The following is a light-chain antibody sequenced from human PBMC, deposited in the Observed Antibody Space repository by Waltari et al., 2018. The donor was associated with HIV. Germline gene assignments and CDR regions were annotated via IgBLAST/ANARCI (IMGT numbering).Light chain of an antibody. J-gene: IGLJ2*01. CDR1: SSDIGGYNY. CDR2: EVT. Sequence: QSALTQPPSASGSPGQSVTISSTGTSSDIGGYNYVSWYQQHPGKAPNLIMTEVTKRPSGVPDRFSGSKSGNTASLTVSGLQAEDEAHYYCSSYAPTNKFYVLFGGGTTLTVL. V-gene: IGLV2-8*01. CDR3: SSYAPTNKFYVL.